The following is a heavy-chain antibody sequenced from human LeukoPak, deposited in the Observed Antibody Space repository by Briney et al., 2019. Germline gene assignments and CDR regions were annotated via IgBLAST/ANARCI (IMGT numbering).Heavy chain of an antibody. D-gene: IGHD3-10*01. Sequence: GGSLRLSCEASGFTFSSFAMHWVRQGPGKGPEWVAVISYDGAIQYYGDSVRGRFTISRDDSKNTLYLQMNSLRPEDTAMYHCARDPFRGPPDYPDFWGQGTPVTVSS. CDR2: ISYDGAIQ. J-gene: IGHJ4*02. CDR1: GFTFSSFA. CDR3: ARDPFRGPPDYPDF. V-gene: IGHV3-30-3*01.